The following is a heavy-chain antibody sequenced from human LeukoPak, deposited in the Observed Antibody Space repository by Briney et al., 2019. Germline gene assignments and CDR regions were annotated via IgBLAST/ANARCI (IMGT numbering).Heavy chain of an antibody. CDR3: ARVDAWFGELFSWYFDL. CDR2: IYTSGTT. D-gene: IGHD3-10*01. V-gene: IGHV4-4*07. J-gene: IGHJ2*01. Sequence: SETLSLTCTVSGGSISSYYWSWIRQPAGKGLEWIGRIYTSGTTSYNPSLKSRVTISVDTSKNQFSLKLSSVTAADTAVYYCARVDAWFGELFSWYFDLWGRGTLVTVSS. CDR1: GGSISSYY.